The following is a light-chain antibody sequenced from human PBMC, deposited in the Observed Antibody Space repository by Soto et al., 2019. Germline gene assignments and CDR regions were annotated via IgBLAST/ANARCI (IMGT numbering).Light chain of an antibody. CDR2: GAS. CDR3: QQYGSSPYT. V-gene: IGKV3-20*01. Sequence: EIVLTQSPGTLSLSPGERATLSCRASQSVSSIYLAWYQQKPDQAPRLLIYGASSRATGIPDRFSGSGSGTDFTLTISRLEPEAFAVYYCQQYGSSPYTFGQGTKLEIK. CDR1: QSVSSIY. J-gene: IGKJ2*01.